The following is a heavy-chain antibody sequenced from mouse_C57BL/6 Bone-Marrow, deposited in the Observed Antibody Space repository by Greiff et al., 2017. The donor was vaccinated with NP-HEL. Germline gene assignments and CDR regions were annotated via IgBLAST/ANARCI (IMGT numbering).Heavy chain of an antibody. Sequence: EVKLVESGGDLVKPGGSLKLSCAASGFTFSSYGMSWVRQTPDKRLEWVATISSGGSYTYYPDSVKGRFTISRDNAKNTLYLQMSSLKSEDTAMYYCAREHPAMDYWGQGTSVTVSS. V-gene: IGHV5-6*01. CDR1: GFTFSSYG. J-gene: IGHJ4*01. CDR2: ISSGGSYT. CDR3: AREHPAMDY.